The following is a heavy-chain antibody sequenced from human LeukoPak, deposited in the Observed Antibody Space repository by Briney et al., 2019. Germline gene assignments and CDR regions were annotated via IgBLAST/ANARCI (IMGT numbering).Heavy chain of an antibody. Sequence: PGGSLRLSCAASGFTFSSYAMPWVRQAPGKGLEWVAVISYDGSNKYYADSVKGRFTISRDNSKNTLYLQMNSLRAEDTAVYYCARDWYPHSSGYYPYYFDYWGQGTLVTVSS. V-gene: IGHV3-30-3*01. CDR1: GFTFSSYA. CDR2: ISYDGSNK. D-gene: IGHD3-22*01. CDR3: ARDWYPHSSGYYPYYFDY. J-gene: IGHJ4*02.